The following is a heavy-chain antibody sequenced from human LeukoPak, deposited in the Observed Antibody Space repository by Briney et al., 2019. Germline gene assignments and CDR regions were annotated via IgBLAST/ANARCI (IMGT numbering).Heavy chain of an antibody. J-gene: IGHJ4*02. D-gene: IGHD3-22*01. Sequence: GASVKVSCKASGYTLTSNYMHWVRQAPGQGLERMGIINPSGGSTSYAQKFQGRVTMTRDTSTSTVYMELSSLRSEDTAVYYCAGHYYDSSGYYYWGQGTLVTVSS. CDR1: GYTLTSNY. CDR2: INPSGGST. V-gene: IGHV1-46*03. CDR3: AGHYYDSSGYYY.